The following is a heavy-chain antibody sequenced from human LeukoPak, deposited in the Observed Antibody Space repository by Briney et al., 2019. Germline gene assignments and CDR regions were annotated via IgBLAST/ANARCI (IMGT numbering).Heavy chain of an antibody. Sequence: SETLSLTCTVSGGSISSYYWSWLRQPPGKGLEWVGYIYYSGSTNYNPSLKSRVTISVDTSKNQFSLKLSSVTAADTAVYYCARGSLLWFGDAFDIWGQGTMVTVSS. D-gene: IGHD3-10*01. V-gene: IGHV4-59*01. CDR1: GGSISSYY. CDR3: ARGSLLWFGDAFDI. CDR2: IYYSGST. J-gene: IGHJ3*02.